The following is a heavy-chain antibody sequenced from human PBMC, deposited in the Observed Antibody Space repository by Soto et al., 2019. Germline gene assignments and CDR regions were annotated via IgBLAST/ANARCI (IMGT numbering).Heavy chain of an antibody. CDR1: GYIFTSYA. J-gene: IGHJ4*02. V-gene: IGHV1-3*05. D-gene: IGHD2-2*01. CDR2: INVGSADT. Sequence: QVQLVQSGAEEKKPGASVKVSCKASGYIFTSYAIHWVRQAPGQRLEWMGWINVGSADTKYSQKFLDRVTITRDRSASTAYMELSSLRSEDTAVSYCARDASWAGSHYFAYWGQGTLVTVSS. CDR3: ARDASWAGSHYFAY.